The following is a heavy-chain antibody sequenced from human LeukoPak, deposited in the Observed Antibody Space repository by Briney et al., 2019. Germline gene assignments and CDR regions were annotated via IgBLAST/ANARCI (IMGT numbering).Heavy chain of an antibody. CDR3: ARVGGSYSSDAFDI. CDR2: IWYDGSNK. V-gene: IGHV3-33*01. D-gene: IGHD1-26*01. J-gene: IGHJ3*02. Sequence: PGGSLRLSCAASGFTFSSYGMHWVRQAPGKGLEWVAVIWYDGSNKYYADSVKGRFTISRDNSKNTLYLQMNSLRAEDTAVYYCARVGGSYSSDAFDIWGQGTMVTVSS. CDR1: GFTFSSYG.